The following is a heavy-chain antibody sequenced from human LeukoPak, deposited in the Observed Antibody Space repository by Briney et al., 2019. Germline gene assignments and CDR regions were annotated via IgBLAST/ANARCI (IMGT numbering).Heavy chain of an antibody. CDR3: AYDNFSH. V-gene: IGHV4-39*07. Sequence: PSETLSLTCTVSGGSISSSPYYWGWNRQPPGKGLEWIGSIYYSGSTYYNPSLKSRVTISVDTSKSQFSLKLSSVTAADTAVYYCAYDNFSHWGQGTLVTVSS. CDR2: IYYSGST. D-gene: IGHD3-22*01. J-gene: IGHJ4*02. CDR1: GGSISSSPYY.